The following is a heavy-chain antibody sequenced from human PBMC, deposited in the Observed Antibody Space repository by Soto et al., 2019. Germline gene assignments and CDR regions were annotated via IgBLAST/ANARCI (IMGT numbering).Heavy chain of an antibody. CDR1: GFTFSSYA. CDR3: AKGPDSGSLLGAFDY. CDR2: ISGSGGST. V-gene: IGHV3-23*01. J-gene: IGHJ4*02. Sequence: EVQLLESGGGLVPPGGSLRLSCAASGFTFSSYAMSWVRQAPGKGLEWVSAISGSGGSTYYADSVKGRFTISRDNSKNTLYLQMNSLRAEDTAVYYCAKGPDSGSLLGAFDYWGQGTLVTVSS. D-gene: IGHD1-26*01.